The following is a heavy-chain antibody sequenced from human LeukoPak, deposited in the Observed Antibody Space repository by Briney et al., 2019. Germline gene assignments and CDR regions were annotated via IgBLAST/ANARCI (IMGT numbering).Heavy chain of an antibody. D-gene: IGHD3-16*01. CDR1: GFTVSSNY. CDR2: IYSGGST. CDR3: ARDLDYDYVWGSPLY. V-gene: IGHV3-53*05. J-gene: IGHJ4*02. Sequence: PGGSLRLSCAASGFTVSSNYMSWVRQAPGKGLEWVSVIYSGGSTYYADSVKGRFTISRDNSKNTLYLQMNSLRAEDTAVYYCARDLDYDYVWGSPLYWGQGTLVTVSS.